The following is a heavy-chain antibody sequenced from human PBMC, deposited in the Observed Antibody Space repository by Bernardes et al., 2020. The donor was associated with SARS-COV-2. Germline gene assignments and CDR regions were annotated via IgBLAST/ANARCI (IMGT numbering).Heavy chain of an antibody. CDR3: AKGGPAGTIFGVVIIEDAFDI. CDR1: GFTFSSYA. Sequence: GGSLRLCCAASGFTFSSYAMSWVRQAPGKGLEWVSAISGSGGSTYYADSVKGRFTISRDNSKNTLYLQMNSLRAEDTAVYYCAKGGPAGTIFGVVIIEDAFDIWGQGTMVTVSS. CDR2: ISGSGGST. V-gene: IGHV3-23*01. J-gene: IGHJ3*02. D-gene: IGHD3-3*01.